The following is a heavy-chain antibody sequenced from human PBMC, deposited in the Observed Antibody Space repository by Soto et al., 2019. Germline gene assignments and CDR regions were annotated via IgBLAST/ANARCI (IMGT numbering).Heavy chain of an antibody. J-gene: IGHJ4*02. CDR3: ARETGYSSGWRQDY. CDR1: GFTFSSYA. Sequence: GGSLRLSCAASGFTFSSYAMHWVRQAPGKGLEWVAVISYDGSNKYYADSVKGRFTISRDNSKNTLYLQMNSLRAEDTAVYYCARETGYSSGWRQDYWGQGTLVTVSS. CDR2: ISYDGSNK. D-gene: IGHD6-19*01. V-gene: IGHV3-30-3*01.